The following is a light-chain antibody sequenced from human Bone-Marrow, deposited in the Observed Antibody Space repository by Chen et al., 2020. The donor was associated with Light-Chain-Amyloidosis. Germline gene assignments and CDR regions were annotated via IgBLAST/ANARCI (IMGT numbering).Light chain of an antibody. CDR2: DDS. J-gene: IGLJ3*02. CDR3: QVWDRSSDRPV. CDR1: NIGSTS. Sequence: SYVMTQPSSLSVAPGRTATIACGGNNIGSTSVHWYQPTPGQAPLLVVYDDSDRPSGIPERLSGSNSGNTATLTISRVEAGDEADYYCQVWDRSSDRPVFGGGTKLTVL. V-gene: IGLV3-21*02.